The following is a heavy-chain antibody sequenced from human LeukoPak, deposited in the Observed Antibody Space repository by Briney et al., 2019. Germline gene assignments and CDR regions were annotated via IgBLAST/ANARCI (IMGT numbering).Heavy chain of an antibody. V-gene: IGHV1-2*02. J-gene: IGHJ4*02. CDR1: GYTFTGYY. Sequence: ASVKVSCKASGYTFTGYYMHWVRQAPGQGLEWMGWINPNSGGTNYAQKFQGRVTMTRDTSISTAYMELSRLRSDDTAVYYCARDLVYYDSSAYPDYWGQGTLVTVSP. CDR3: ARDLVYYDSSAYPDY. D-gene: IGHD3-22*01. CDR2: INPNSGGT.